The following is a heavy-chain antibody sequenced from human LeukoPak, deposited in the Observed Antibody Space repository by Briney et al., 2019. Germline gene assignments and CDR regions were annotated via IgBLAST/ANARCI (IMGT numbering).Heavy chain of an antibody. CDR1: GGSISSGGYY. J-gene: IGHJ6*02. CDR3: ARGGRSEGMDV. D-gene: IGHD4-17*01. Sequence: SETLSLTCTVSGGSISSGGYYWSWIRQHPGKGLEWIEYIYYSGSTYYNPSLKSRVTISVDTSKNQFSLKLSSVTAADTAVYYCARGGRSEGMDVWGQGTTVTVSS. V-gene: IGHV4-31*03. CDR2: IYYSGST.